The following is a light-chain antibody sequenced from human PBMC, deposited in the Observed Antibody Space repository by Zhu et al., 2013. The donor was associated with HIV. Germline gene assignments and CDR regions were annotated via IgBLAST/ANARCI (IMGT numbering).Light chain of an antibody. CDR1: QSISSSY. Sequence: EIVLTQSPGTLSLSPGERATLSCRASQSISSSYLAWYQQKPGQAPRLLIYGASSRATGIPDRFSGSESGTDFTLTISRLEPEDFAIYYCQQYYSSPFTFGPGTKVDIK. J-gene: IGKJ3*01. V-gene: IGKV3-20*01. CDR3: QQYYSSPFT. CDR2: GAS.